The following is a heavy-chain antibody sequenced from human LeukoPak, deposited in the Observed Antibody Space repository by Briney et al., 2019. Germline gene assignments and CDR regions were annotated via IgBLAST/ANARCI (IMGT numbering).Heavy chain of an antibody. J-gene: IGHJ4*02. V-gene: IGHV7-4-1*02. CDR3: ARDRSGYYPYYFDY. Sequence: ASVKVSCKTSGYTFATYAMNWVRQAPGQGLEWVGWINTNAGNPMYAQGFTGRFVFSLDTSVSTAYLQISSLKAEDTAVYYCARDRSGYYPYYFDYWGQGTLVTVSS. CDR1: GYTFATYA. CDR2: INTNAGNP. D-gene: IGHD3-10*01.